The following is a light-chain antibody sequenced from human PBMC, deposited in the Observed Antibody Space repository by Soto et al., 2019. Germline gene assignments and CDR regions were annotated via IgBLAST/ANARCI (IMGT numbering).Light chain of an antibody. Sequence: QSALTQPASVSGSPGQSSTIPCTGSSSDIGALNYVAWYEQHPGKAPKLLIHGVTNRPSGVSSRLSGSESDYTASLTISELQAEDEADDYCSSYTTDFFYVFGSATKLTVL. J-gene: IGLJ1*01. CDR3: SSYTTDFFYV. CDR2: GVT. CDR1: SSDIGALNY. V-gene: IGLV2-14*01.